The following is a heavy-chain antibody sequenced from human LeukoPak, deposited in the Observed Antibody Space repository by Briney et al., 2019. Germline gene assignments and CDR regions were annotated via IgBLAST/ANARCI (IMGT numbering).Heavy chain of an antibody. D-gene: IGHD6-13*01. CDR2: MSYSGST. Sequence: SETLSLTCTVSGGSISSSSHYWGWIRQPPGKGLEWIGIMSYSGSTYYNPPLKSRVTISVDTSKNQFSLKLSSVTAADAAVYYCARNTRSSWYIDYWGQGTLVTVSS. CDR1: GGSISSSSHY. V-gene: IGHV4-39*01. CDR3: ARNTRSSWYIDY. J-gene: IGHJ4*02.